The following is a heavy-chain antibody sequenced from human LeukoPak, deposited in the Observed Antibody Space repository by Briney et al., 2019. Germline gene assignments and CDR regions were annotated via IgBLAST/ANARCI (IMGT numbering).Heavy chain of an antibody. CDR3: ARDYDILTGPDLHAFDI. Sequence: RGSLRLSCAASGFTFDDYGMSWVRQAPGKGLEWVSGINWNGGSTGYADSVKGRFTISRDNAKNSLYLQMNSLRAEDTAVYYCARDYDILTGPDLHAFDIWGQGTMVTVSS. V-gene: IGHV3-20*04. CDR2: INWNGGST. CDR1: GFTFDDYG. J-gene: IGHJ3*02. D-gene: IGHD3-9*01.